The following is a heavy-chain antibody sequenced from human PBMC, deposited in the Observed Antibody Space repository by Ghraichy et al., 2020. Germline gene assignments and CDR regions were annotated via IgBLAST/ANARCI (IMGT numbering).Heavy chain of an antibody. CDR1: GFPFSTYR. J-gene: IGHJ4*02. CDR3: ARDDYDSSGYHIDY. V-gene: IGHV3-21*01. Sequence: LTCAASGFPFSTYRMNWVRQAPGKGLEWVSIISASSSFIYYADSVKGRFTISRDNAKNSLYLQMNSMRADDTAVYYCARDDYDSSGYHIDYWGQGTLVTVSS. D-gene: IGHD3-22*01. CDR2: ISASSSFI.